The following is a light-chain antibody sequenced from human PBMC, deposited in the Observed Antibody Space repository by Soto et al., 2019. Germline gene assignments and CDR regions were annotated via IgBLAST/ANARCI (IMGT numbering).Light chain of an antibody. CDR3: QQYGSSRT. Sequence: EIVLTQSPGTLSLSPGERATLSCRASQSVSSSYLAWYQQKPGQAPRLLIYGASSRATGIPDRFSGSGSGTDFPLTISRLEPEDLEVYYCQQYGSSRTFAQGTRVDIK. CDR1: QSVSSSY. J-gene: IGKJ1*01. CDR2: GAS. V-gene: IGKV3-20*01.